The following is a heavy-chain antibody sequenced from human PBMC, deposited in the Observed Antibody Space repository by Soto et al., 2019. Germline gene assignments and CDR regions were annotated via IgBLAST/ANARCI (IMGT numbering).Heavy chain of an antibody. D-gene: IGHD2-15*01. CDR2: IYKSTTT. CDR3: ARGRYCLTGRCFPNWFDS. J-gene: IGHJ5*01. CDR1: GDSISTVDYF. Sequence: SETLSLTCSVSGDSISTVDYFWAWIRQPPGQALEYIGYIYKSTTTYYNPSFESRVAISLDTSKSQFSLTVTSVTAADTAVYFCARGRYCLTGRCFPNWFDSWGQGTLVTSPQ. V-gene: IGHV4-30-4*01.